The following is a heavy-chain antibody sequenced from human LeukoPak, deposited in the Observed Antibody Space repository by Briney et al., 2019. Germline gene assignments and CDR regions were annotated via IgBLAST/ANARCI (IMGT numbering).Heavy chain of an antibody. D-gene: IGHD3-16*01. CDR3: AKGGGGMDI. Sequence: GGSLRLSCAASGFTFSTYGMHWVRQAPGKGLEWVAVISYDQIEKYYANSVKGRFTISRDNSKNTLYLQMNSLRAEDTAVYYCAKGGGGMDIWGQGTMVTVSS. V-gene: IGHV3-30*18. CDR1: GFTFSTYG. CDR2: ISYDQIEK. J-gene: IGHJ3*02.